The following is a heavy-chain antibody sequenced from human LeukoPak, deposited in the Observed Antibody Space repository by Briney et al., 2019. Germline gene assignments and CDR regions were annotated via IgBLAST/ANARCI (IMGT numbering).Heavy chain of an antibody. CDR3: DRYSSGWNDNWFDP. D-gene: IGHD6-19*01. CDR1: ARSLSSGGYS. Sequence: SQTLSPTCALSARSLSSGGYSCGWIRQPPGKGLEWIGYIYHSESTYYNPSLNSPVTTSVDRSKNQFSLKLSSVTAADTAVYYCDRYSSGWNDNWFDPWGQGTLVTVSS. CDR2: IYHSEST. J-gene: IGHJ5*02. V-gene: IGHV4-30-2*01.